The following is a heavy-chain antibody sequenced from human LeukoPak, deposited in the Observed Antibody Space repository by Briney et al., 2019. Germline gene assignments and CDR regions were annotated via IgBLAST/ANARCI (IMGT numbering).Heavy chain of an antibody. CDR3: ARAELDFQLDDYYYYGMDV. J-gene: IGHJ6*02. CDR1: GYTFTGYY. Sequence: GASVKVSCKASGYTFTGYYMHWVRQAPGQGLEWMGWINPNSGGTNYAQKFQGRVTMTRDTSISTAYMELSRLRSDDTAVYYCARAELDFQLDDYYYYGMDVWGQGTTVTVSS. V-gene: IGHV1-2*02. D-gene: IGHD2-2*01. CDR2: INPNSGGT.